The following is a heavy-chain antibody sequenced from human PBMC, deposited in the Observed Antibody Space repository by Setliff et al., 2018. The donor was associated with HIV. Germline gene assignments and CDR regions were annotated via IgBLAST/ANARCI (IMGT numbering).Heavy chain of an antibody. CDR1: GGSITSSSYY. D-gene: IGHD6-19*01. CDR2: IYYSGST. Sequence: SETLSLTCTVSGGSITSSSYYRGWIRQPPGKGLEWIGSIYYSGSTYYNPSLKSRVTISVDTSKNQFSLKLSSVTAADTAVYYCARVFEYSSDYDAFDIWGQGTMVTVSS. V-gene: IGHV4-39*07. J-gene: IGHJ3*02. CDR3: ARVFEYSSDYDAFDI.